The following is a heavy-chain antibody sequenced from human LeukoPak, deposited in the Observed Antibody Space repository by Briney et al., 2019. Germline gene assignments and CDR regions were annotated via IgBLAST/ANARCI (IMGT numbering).Heavy chain of an antibody. D-gene: IGHD6-13*01. J-gene: IGHJ3*02. CDR3: ARAYSSSWYYDAFDI. V-gene: IGHV4-34*01. Sequence: SETLSLTCAVYGGSFSGYYWSWIRQPPGKGLEWIGEINHSGSTNYNPSLKSRVTISVDTSKNQFSLKLSSVTAADTAVYYCARAYSSSWYYDAFDIWGKGTMVTVSS. CDR2: INHSGST. CDR1: GGSFSGYY.